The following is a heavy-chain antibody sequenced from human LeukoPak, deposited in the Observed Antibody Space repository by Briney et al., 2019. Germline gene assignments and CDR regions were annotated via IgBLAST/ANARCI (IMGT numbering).Heavy chain of an antibody. V-gene: IGHV3-33*08. CDR1: GFTFSSYG. CDR3: ARVPDY. Sequence: GGSLRLSCAASGFTFSSYGMHWVRQAPGKGLEWVAVIWYGGINKHYADSVKGRFTISRDNSKNTLYLQMNSLRPEDTAVYYCARVPDYWGQGTLVTVSS. J-gene: IGHJ4*02. CDR2: IWYGGINK.